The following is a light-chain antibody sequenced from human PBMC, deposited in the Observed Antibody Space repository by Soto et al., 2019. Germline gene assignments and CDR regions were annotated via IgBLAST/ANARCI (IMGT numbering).Light chain of an antibody. CDR3: QQYHYWPYT. CDR1: QTVSSN. V-gene: IGKV3-15*01. J-gene: IGKJ2*01. Sequence: EAVMTQSPATLAVSPGGRGTLSCWASQTVSSNLAWYQQKPGQAARLLIYGASTRATGFTARFSGSGSGTEFTLTISSLQSADFAVYYCQQYHYWPYTFGQGTRLEIK. CDR2: GAS.